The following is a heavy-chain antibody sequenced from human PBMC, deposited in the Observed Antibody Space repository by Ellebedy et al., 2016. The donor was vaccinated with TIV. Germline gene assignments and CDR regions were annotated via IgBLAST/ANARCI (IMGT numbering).Heavy chain of an antibody. V-gene: IGHV3-23*01. D-gene: IGHD1-26*01. CDR3: AKEGQWAPTYFDY. CDR1: GFTFSNYG. Sequence: GESLKISCAASGFTFSNYGMNWVRQAPGKGLEWVSGISASGTSTYYADSVKGRFTISRDNSKNTVYVQLNSLRAEDTAIYFCAKEGQWAPTYFDYWGQGTLVTVSS. J-gene: IGHJ4*02. CDR2: ISASGTST.